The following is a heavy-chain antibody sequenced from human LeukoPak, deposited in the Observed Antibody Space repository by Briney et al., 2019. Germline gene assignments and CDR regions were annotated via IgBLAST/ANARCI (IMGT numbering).Heavy chain of an antibody. Sequence: SQTLSLTCTVSGGSISSGSYYWSWILQPAGKGLEWIGRIYTSGSTNYNPSLKSRVTISVDTSKNQFSLKLSSVTAADTAVYYCARAVGSGSFQTYYYYMDVWGKGTTVTISS. CDR1: GGSISSGSYY. V-gene: IGHV4-61*02. D-gene: IGHD3-10*01. J-gene: IGHJ6*03. CDR2: IYTSGST. CDR3: ARAVGSGSFQTYYYYMDV.